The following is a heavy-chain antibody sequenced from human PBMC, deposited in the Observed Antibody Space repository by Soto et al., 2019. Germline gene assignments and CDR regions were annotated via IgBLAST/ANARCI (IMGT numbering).Heavy chain of an antibody. CDR3: ASLTGTNDY. CDR2: IIPILGIA. J-gene: IGHJ4*02. Sequence: QVQLVQSGAEVKKPGSSVKVSCKASGGTFSSYTISWVRQAPGQGLEWMGRIIPILGIANYAQKFQGRVTITADKSTSSAYMELSSLRSEDTAVYYSASLTGTNDYWGQGTLVTVSS. V-gene: IGHV1-69*02. CDR1: GGTFSSYT. D-gene: IGHD1-7*01.